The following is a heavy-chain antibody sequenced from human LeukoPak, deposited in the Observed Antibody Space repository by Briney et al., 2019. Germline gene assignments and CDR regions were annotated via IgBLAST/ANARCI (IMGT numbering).Heavy chain of an antibody. CDR1: GFTFSSYS. CDR2: ISSSSSYI. D-gene: IGHD5-18*01. Sequence: PGGSLRLSCAASGFTFSSYSMNWVRQAPGKGLEWVSSISSSSSYIYYTDSVKGRFTISRDNAKNSLYLQMNSLRAEDTAVYYCARDRLSKRYSYAPHFDYWGQGTLVTVSS. CDR3: ARDRLSKRYSYAPHFDY. V-gene: IGHV3-21*01. J-gene: IGHJ4*02.